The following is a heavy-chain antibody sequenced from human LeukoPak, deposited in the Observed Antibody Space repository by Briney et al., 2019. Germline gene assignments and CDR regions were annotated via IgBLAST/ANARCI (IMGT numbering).Heavy chain of an antibody. D-gene: IGHD2-2*01. CDR3: ARDQRRYCSSTSCSVVY. Sequence: ASVKVSCKASGYTFTSYYMHWVRQAPGQGLEWMGIISPSGGSTSYAQKFQGRVTMTRDTSTSTVYMELSSLRSEDTAVYYCARDQRRYCSSTSCSVVYWGQGTLVTVSS. CDR1: GYTFTSYY. CDR2: ISPSGGST. J-gene: IGHJ4*02. V-gene: IGHV1-46*01.